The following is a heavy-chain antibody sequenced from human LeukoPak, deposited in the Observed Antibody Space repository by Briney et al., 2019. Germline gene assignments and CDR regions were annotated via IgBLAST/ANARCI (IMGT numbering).Heavy chain of an antibody. V-gene: IGHV3-21*04. Sequence: GGSLRLSCAASGFIFSTYDMNWVRQAPGKGLEWVSLITTGSHYIYYADSVKGRFTISRDNAKSSLFLQMNNLRAEDTAVYYCAKGGCRGTCNPLAYWGQGALVTVSP. CDR3: AKGGCRGTCNPLAY. J-gene: IGHJ4*02. CDR2: ITTGSHYI. D-gene: IGHD2-15*01. CDR1: GFIFSTYD.